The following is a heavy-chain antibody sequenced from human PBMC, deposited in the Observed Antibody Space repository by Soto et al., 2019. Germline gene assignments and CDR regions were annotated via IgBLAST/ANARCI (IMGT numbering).Heavy chain of an antibody. CDR3: AAFHVLLWFGETPKRHLQF. V-gene: IGHV4-34*01. Sequence: QVHLQQWGAGQLKPSETLSLTCAVYGGSFSGYYWSWIRQPPGKGLEWIGEINHSGSTNYSPSLNRRIALPADTYKIQYSLKLSSVTATDTAVYCCAAFHVLLWFGETPKRHLQFWGKGTLVTISS. J-gene: IGHJ4*02. CDR1: GGSFSGYY. D-gene: IGHD3-10*01. CDR2: INHSGST.